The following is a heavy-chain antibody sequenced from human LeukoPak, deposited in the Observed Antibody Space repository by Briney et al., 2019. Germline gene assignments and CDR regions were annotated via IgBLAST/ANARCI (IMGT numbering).Heavy chain of an antibody. CDR1: GGSISSGDYY. J-gene: IGHJ4*02. Sequence: NPSETLSLTCTVSGGSISSGDYYWSWIRQPPGKGLEWIGYIYYSGSTYYNPSLKSRVTISVDASKNQFSLKLSSVTAADTAVYYCARRERTTPFDYWGQGTLVTVSS. D-gene: IGHD4-11*01. V-gene: IGHV4-30-4*01. CDR2: IYYSGST. CDR3: ARRERTTPFDY.